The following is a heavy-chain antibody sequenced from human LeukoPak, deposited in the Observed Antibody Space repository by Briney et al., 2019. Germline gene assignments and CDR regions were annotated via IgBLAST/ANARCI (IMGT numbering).Heavy chain of an antibody. CDR1: GFTFSSYA. V-gene: IGHV3-23*01. Sequence: GGSLRLSCAASGFTFSSYAMNWVRQAPGKGLEWVPGISGSGDTTYYAASVKARLTTPRTNSKTRLYLQRTSRRPEDTAVYYWEKASGQLPHYFDYWGEGTPVTVSS. D-gene: IGHD2-21*01. CDR3: EKASGQLPHYFDY. CDR2: ISGSGDTT. J-gene: IGHJ4*02.